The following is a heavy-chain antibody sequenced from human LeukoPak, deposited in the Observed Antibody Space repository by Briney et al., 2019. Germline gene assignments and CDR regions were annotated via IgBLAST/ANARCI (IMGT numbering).Heavy chain of an antibody. CDR3: ARGKYDSGWYFKSLYNWFDP. Sequence: SETLSLTCTVSGGSISSYYWSWIRQPPGKGLEWIGYIYYSGSTNYNPSLKSRVTISVDTSKNQFSLKLSSVTAADTAVYYCARGKYDSGWYFKSLYNWFDPWGQGTLVTVSS. CDR1: GGSISSYY. CDR2: IYYSGST. V-gene: IGHV4-59*01. J-gene: IGHJ5*02. D-gene: IGHD6-19*01.